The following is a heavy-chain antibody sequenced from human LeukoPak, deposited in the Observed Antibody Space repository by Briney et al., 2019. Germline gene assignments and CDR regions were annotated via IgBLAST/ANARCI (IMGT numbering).Heavy chain of an antibody. CDR3: ARRRNGSGSYYHY. D-gene: IGHD3-10*01. V-gene: IGHV4-34*01. CDR1: GGSFSAYY. Sequence: SETLSLTCAVYGGSFSAYYWSWIRQPPGKGLEWIGEINHSGSTNYNPSLKSRVTISVDTSKNQFSLKLSSVTAADTAVYYCARRRNGSGSYYHYWGQGTLVTVSS. CDR2: INHSGST. J-gene: IGHJ4*02.